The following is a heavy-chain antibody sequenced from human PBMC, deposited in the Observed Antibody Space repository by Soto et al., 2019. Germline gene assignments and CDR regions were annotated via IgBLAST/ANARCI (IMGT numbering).Heavy chain of an antibody. D-gene: IGHD2-8*01. V-gene: IGHV4-4*02. Sequence: SETLSLTCXVSGGSLTRRDWWSWVRQPPGKGLQWIGQIYLNGGTSYDPSLRTRVTISADKSKNLLSLELRSVTAADTAVYFCVKNGEYSLQYWGQGTLVTVPQ. J-gene: IGHJ1*01. CDR3: VKNGEYSLQY. CDR1: GGSLTRRDW. CDR2: IYLNGGT.